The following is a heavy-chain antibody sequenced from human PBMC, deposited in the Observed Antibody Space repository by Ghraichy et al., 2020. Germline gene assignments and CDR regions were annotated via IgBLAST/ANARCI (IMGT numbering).Heavy chain of an antibody. Sequence: SQTLSLTCTVSGGSISSYYWSWIRQPPGKGPEWIGYIYYSGSTNYNPSLKSRVTISVDTSKNQFSLKLSSVTAADTAVYYCAGGKGSGWLSGRFYFDYWGQGTLVTVSS. CDR1: GGSISSYY. V-gene: IGHV4-59*01. CDR3: AGGKGSGWLSGRFYFDY. J-gene: IGHJ4*02. CDR2: IYYSGST. D-gene: IGHD6-19*01.